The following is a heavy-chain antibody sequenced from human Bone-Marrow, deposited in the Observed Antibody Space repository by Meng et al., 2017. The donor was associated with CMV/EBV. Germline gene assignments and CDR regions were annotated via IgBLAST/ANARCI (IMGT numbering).Heavy chain of an antibody. V-gene: IGHV4-4*02. CDR1: GFTFSNAW. J-gene: IGHJ6*02. CDR3: ARGYYDFWSGYVGYYGMDV. D-gene: IGHD3-3*01. CDR2: IYHSGST. Sequence: GSLRLSCAASGFTFSNAWMSWVRQPPGKGLEWIGEIYHSGSTNYNPSLKSRVTISVDKSKNQFSLKLSSVTAADTAVYYCARGYYDFWSGYVGYYGMDVWGQGTTVTVSS.